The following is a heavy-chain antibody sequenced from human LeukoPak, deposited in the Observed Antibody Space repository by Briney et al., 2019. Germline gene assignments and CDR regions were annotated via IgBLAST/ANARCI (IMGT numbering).Heavy chain of an antibody. D-gene: IGHD5-12*01. CDR1: GASINSYY. J-gene: IGHJ6*04. CDR3: ARMTYDPHGVDV. V-gene: IGHV4-59*01. Sequence: SETLSLTCTVSGASINSYYWSWIRQPPGKGLEWIGYIDNSGSTNYNPSLKSRVTISVDKSKNQFSLKLSSVTAADTAVYYCARMTYDPHGVDVWGKGTTVTVSS. CDR2: IDNSGST.